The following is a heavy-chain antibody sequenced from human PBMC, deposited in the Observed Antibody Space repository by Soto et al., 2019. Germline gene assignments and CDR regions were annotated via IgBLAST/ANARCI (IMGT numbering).Heavy chain of an antibody. Sequence: QVQLQESGPGVVKPSESLSLTCIVSGGSISTGGFYWSWIRQFPGKGLEWIGQIYYSGSTFYNPSLQSRVILSFDISENQFSLHLSSVTAADTAVYYCSRREAYGSGSYSSFHPWGQGTLVTVSS. D-gene: IGHD3-10*01. CDR3: SRREAYGSGSYSSFHP. V-gene: IGHV4-31*03. CDR1: GGSISTGGFY. CDR2: IYYSGST. J-gene: IGHJ5*02.